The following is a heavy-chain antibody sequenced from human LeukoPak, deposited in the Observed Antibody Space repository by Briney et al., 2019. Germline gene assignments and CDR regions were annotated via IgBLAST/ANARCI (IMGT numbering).Heavy chain of an antibody. CDR1: CFMFSSYS. D-gene: IGHD3-10*01. Sequence: GGNLTLYCAASCFMFSSYSMSWVRQSPGKGLLSVRFISSGSNYIYCADSVKGRFTISRDNVKNSLYLRMIILIAEYTAVYLCTRVLQLLWFGESKSTDAFDIWDQGTMVTVSS. CDR3: TRVLQLLWFGESKSTDAFDI. V-gene: IGHV3-21*03. CDR2: ISSGSNYI. J-gene: IGHJ3*02.